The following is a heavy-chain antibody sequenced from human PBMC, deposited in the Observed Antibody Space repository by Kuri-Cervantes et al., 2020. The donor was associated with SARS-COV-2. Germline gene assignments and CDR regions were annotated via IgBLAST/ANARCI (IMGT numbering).Heavy chain of an antibody. Sequence: LSLTCAASGFTFSSFAMSWVRQAPGKGLEWVSLIYSGGSTYYADSVKGRFTISRDNSKNTLYLQMNSLRAEDTAAYYCARVRGDYVPWGQGTRGTVSS. V-gene: IGHV3-53*01. J-gene: IGHJ5*02. CDR2: IYSGGST. CDR1: GFTFSSFA. D-gene: IGHD3-16*01. CDR3: ARVRGDYVP.